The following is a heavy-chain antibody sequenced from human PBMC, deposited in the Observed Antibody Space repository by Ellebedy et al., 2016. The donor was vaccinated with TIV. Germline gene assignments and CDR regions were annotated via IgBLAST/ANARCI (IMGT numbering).Heavy chain of an antibody. CDR2: ICSSGSTI. CDR1: GFTFSSYE. V-gene: IGHV3-48*03. Sequence: SLKISCAASGFTFSSYEMNWVRQAPGKGLEWVSYICSSGSTIYYADSVKGRFTISRDNAKNSLYLQMNSLRAEETAVYYCARLGYSYGDYYFDYWGQGTLVTVSS. CDR3: ARLGYSYGDYYFDY. J-gene: IGHJ4*02. D-gene: IGHD5-18*01.